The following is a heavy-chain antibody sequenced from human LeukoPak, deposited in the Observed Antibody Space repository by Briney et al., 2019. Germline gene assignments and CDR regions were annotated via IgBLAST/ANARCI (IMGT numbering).Heavy chain of an antibody. J-gene: IGHJ3*02. CDR3: AKARSYCGGDCSLYACDI. V-gene: IGHV3-30*02. CDR2: IQYVGSNI. CDR1: GLIFSSYD. D-gene: IGHD2-21*01. Sequence: GGSLRVSCAASGLIFSSYDMRWVRQAPGKGRERGAFIQYVGSNIFYADSVKGRFTISRDNSKNTLYLQMNSLRAEDTAVYYCAKARSYCGGDCSLYACDIWGQGTMVTVSS.